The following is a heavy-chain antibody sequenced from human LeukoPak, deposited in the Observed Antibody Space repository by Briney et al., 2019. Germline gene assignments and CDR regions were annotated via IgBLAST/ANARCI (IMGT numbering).Heavy chain of an antibody. CDR3: AKAAWGLGYFQS. Sequence: GGSLRLSCAASGLTFRGYVMSWVRQTPRKGLEWVSTISGSGLSAYYADSVKGRFTISRDNSNNTVYLQMNSLRAEDTAVYYCAKAAWGLGYFQSWGQGTLVTVSS. CDR1: GLTFRGYV. V-gene: IGHV3-23*01. D-gene: IGHD1-26*01. CDR2: ISGSGLSA. J-gene: IGHJ1*01.